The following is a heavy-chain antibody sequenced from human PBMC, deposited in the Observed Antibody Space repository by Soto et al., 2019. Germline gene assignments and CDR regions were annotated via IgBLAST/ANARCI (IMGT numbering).Heavy chain of an antibody. J-gene: IGHJ4*02. CDR2: ISWNSGSI. CDR3: AKGEGSSGYYSLFDY. CDR1: GFTFDDYA. Sequence: EVQLVESGGGLVQPGRSLRLSCAASGFTFDDYAMHWVRQAPGKGLEWVSGISWNSGSIGYADSVKGRFTISRDNAKNSLYLRMNSLRAVDTALYYCAKGEGSSGYYSLFDYWGQGTLVTVSS. D-gene: IGHD3-22*01. V-gene: IGHV3-9*01.